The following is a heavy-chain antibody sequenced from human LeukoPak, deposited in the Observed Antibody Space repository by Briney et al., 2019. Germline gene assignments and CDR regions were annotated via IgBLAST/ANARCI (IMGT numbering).Heavy chain of an antibody. V-gene: IGHV3-23*01. CDR3: ARDRGYSFDY. Sequence: GGSLRLSCAPSGFTFSYYAMSWVRQAPGKGLEWVSAISGSGGSTYYADSVKGRFTISRDNSKNTLYLQMNSLRAEDTAVYYCARDRGYSFDYWGQGTLVTVSS. J-gene: IGHJ4*02. CDR1: GFTFSYYA. CDR2: ISGSGGST. D-gene: IGHD3-22*01.